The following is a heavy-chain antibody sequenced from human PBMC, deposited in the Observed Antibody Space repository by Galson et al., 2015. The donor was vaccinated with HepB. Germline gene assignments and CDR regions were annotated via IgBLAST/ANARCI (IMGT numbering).Heavy chain of an antibody. CDR3: ARGGKLRSIKEIYHFDS. CDR2: INPNSADT. D-gene: IGHD3-16*01. CDR1: GYSFSMYY. Sequence: SVKVSCKASGYSFSMYYIHWVRQVPGQGPEWLGRINPNSADTKSAQEFEGRITLTRETSTSTAYMHLSRLTSGDTAVYYCARGGKLRSIKEIYHFDSWGQGTLVTVSS. V-gene: IGHV1-2*06. J-gene: IGHJ4*02.